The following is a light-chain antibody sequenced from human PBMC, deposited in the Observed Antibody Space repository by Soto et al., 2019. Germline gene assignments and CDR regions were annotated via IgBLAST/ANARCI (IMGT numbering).Light chain of an antibody. Sequence: QSALTQPPSASGSPGQSVTISCTATSSDVGYSNSVCWHQQHPGKAPKLMIYEVSKRATGVPDRFSGSKSGNTASLTVSGLQAEDEADYYCSSYASSYNFVFGTGTKLTVL. CDR3: SSYASSYNFV. CDR2: EVS. V-gene: IGLV2-8*01. CDR1: SSDVGYSNS. J-gene: IGLJ1*01.